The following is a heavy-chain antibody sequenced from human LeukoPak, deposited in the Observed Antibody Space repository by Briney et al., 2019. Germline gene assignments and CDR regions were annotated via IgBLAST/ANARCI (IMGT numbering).Heavy chain of an antibody. CDR2: ISSSGSTI. J-gene: IGHJ6*03. V-gene: IGHV3-11*04. D-gene: IGHD6-19*01. CDR3: ARVDSSGWPYYYYYMDV. CDR1: GFTFSDYY. Sequence: GGSLRLSCAASGFTFSDYYMSWIRQAPGKGLEWVSYISSSGSTIYYADSVKGRFTISRDNAKNSLYLQMNSLRAEDTAVYYCARVDSSGWPYYYYYMDVWGKGTTVTISS.